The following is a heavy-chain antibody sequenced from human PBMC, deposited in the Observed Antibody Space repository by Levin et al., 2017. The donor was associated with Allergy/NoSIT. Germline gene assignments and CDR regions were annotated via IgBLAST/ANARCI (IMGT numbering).Heavy chain of an antibody. CDR3: ARDGGSGWSAPYYYYGMDV. V-gene: IGHV1-69*06. CDR2: IIPIFGTA. D-gene: IGHD6-19*01. CDR1: GGTFSSYA. Sequence: ASVKVSCKASGGTFSSYAISWVRQAPGQGLEWMGGIIPIFGTANYAQKFQGRVTITADKSTSTAYMELSSLRSEDTAVYYCARDGGSGWSAPYYYYGMDVWGQGTTVTVSS. J-gene: IGHJ6*02.